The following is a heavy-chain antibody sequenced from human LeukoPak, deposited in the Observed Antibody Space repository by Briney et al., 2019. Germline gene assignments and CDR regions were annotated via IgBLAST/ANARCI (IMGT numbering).Heavy chain of an antibody. J-gene: IGHJ6*02. V-gene: IGHV4-59*01. CDR3: ARESRDGYNWVDV. D-gene: IGHD5-24*01. CDR2: IYYSGTT. Sequence: SETLSLTCTVSGGSISSSYWSWIRQPPGKGLEWIGSIYYSGTTNYNPPLESRVTISVDTSKNQFSLKLSSVTAADTAVYYCARESRDGYNWVDVWGQGTTVTVSS. CDR1: GGSISSSY.